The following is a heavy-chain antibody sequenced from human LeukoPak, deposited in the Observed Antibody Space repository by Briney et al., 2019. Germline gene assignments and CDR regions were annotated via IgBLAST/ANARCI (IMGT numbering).Heavy chain of an antibody. CDR1: GYTFTSYG. CDR2: ISAYSGNT. CDR3: ARDHYYDSSGQSPGNY. J-gene: IGHJ4*02. V-gene: IGHV1-18*01. Sequence: GASVKVSCKASGYTFTSYGISWVRQAPGQGLEWMGWISAYSGNTNYAQKLQGRVTMTTDTSTSTAYMELRSLRPDDTAVYYCARDHYYDSSGQSPGNYWGQGTLVTVSS. D-gene: IGHD3-22*01.